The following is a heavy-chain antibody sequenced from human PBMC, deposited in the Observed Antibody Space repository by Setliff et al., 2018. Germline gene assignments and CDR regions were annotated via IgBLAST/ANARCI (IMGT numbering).Heavy chain of an antibody. Sequence: GGSLRLSCAASGFTFSSYTMNWVRQAPGKGLEWISYISSNSSTIYYADSVKGRFTISRDNAKNSVYLQMSSLRAEDTAVYYCASANTTGYYYFDYWGQGTLVTVSS. CDR1: GFTFSSYT. CDR2: ISSNSSTI. CDR3: ASANTTGYYYFDY. D-gene: IGHD1-26*01. J-gene: IGHJ4*02. V-gene: IGHV3-48*04.